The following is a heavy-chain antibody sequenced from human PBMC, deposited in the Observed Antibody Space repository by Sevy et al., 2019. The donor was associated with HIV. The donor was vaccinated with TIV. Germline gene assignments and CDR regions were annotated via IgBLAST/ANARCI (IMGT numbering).Heavy chain of an antibody. V-gene: IGHV4-39*01. CDR2: IHYSGST. D-gene: IGHD1-7*01. CDR3: ARHRMELVPAGWLDA. Sequence: SETLSLVCSVSGGSITRSPYYWGWVRQSPGQGLEWIGHIHYSGSTHYTPSLKSRVDISVDTSKSQFSLKMRSVTAADTAVYYCARHRMELVPAGWLDAWGQGILVTVSS. CDR1: GGSITRSPYY. J-gene: IGHJ5*02.